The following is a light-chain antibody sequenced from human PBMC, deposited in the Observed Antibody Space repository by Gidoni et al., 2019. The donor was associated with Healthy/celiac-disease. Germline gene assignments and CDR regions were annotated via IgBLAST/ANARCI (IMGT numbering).Light chain of an antibody. V-gene: IGKV1-12*01. CDR2: AAS. CDR1: QGIRSW. Sequence: IQMTQSPPSVSASVGDRVTITCRASQGIRSWLAWYQQKPGKAPKLLIYAASSWQRGVPSMYSGCGSGTVFTLTIRSLQPEDFATYFCQQANSFPPTFGGXTKVEIK. CDR3: QQANSFPPT. J-gene: IGKJ4*01.